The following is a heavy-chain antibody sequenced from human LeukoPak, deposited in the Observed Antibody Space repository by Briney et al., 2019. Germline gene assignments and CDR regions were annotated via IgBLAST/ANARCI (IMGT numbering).Heavy chain of an antibody. Sequence: SQTLSLTCTVSGASLSSGSYYWSWIRQPAGKGLEWIGRIYPSGSTNYNPSLKSRVTVSVDTSKNQSSLKLSSVTAADTAVYYCARFPGSAEYRHYYYMDVWGKGTTVTVSS. J-gene: IGHJ6*03. CDR1: GASLSSGSYY. V-gene: IGHV4-61*02. D-gene: IGHD2-15*01. CDR2: IYPSGST. CDR3: ARFPGSAEYRHYYYMDV.